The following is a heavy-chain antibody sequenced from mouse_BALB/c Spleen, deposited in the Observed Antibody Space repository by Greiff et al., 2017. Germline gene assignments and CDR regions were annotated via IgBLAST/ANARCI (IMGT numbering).Heavy chain of an antibody. CDR3: ARDYRYGDFDY. J-gene: IGHJ2*01. V-gene: IGHV5-17*02. CDR1: GFTFSSFG. CDR2: ISSGSSTI. D-gene: IGHD2-14*01. Sequence: EVKVVESGGGLVQPGGSRKLSCAASGFTFSSFGMHWVRQAPEKGLEWVAYISSGSSTIYYADTVKGRFTISRDNPKNTLFLQMTSLRSEDTAMYYCARDYRYGDFDYWGQGTTLTVSS.